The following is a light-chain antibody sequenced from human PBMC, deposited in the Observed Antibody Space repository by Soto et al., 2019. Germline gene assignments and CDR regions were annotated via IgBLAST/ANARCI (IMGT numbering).Light chain of an antibody. CDR3: QQRSSWLLT. J-gene: IGKJ4*01. V-gene: IGKV3-11*01. CDR2: DAS. Sequence: EIVLTQSPATLSLSPGERATLSCRASQSVGNYLAWYQLKPGQAPRLLIYDASTRATDIPARFSGSGSGTDFTLTISSLEPEDFAVYYCQQRSSWLLTFGGGTRVEIK. CDR1: QSVGNY.